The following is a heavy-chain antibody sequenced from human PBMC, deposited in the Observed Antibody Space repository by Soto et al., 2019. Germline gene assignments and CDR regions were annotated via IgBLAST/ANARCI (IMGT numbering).Heavy chain of an antibody. D-gene: IGHD3-10*01. V-gene: IGHV1-69*13. CDR2: IIPVFGTA. CDR1: GGPYNSFA. J-gene: IGHJ6*02. CDR3: ARFLGGAGSYYDGQDYNYYNGMDV. Sequence: SVKVSCKASGGPYNSFAISWVRQAPGQGLEWIGGIIPVFGTATYAQKFKGRVTITAEESTSTAYMELSSLTSEDTAVYYCARFLGGAGSYYDGQDYNYYNGMDVWGQGTTVTVSS.